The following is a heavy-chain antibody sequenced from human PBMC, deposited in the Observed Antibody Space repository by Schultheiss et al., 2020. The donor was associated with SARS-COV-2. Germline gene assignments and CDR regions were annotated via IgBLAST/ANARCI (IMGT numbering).Heavy chain of an antibody. CDR2: ISSSSSTI. CDR3: ARDPNVLRFLDLPRDV. J-gene: IGHJ6*04. Sequence: GESLKISCAASGFTFSSYSMNWVRQAPGKGLEWVSYISSSSSTIYYADSVKGRFTISRDNAKNSLYLQMNSLRAEDTAVYYCARDPNVLRFLDLPRDVWGKGTTVTVSS. CDR1: GFTFSSYS. D-gene: IGHD3-3*01. V-gene: IGHV3-48*04.